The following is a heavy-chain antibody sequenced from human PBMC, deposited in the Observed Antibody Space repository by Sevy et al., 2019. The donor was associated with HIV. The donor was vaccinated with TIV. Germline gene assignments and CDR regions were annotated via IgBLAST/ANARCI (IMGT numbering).Heavy chain of an antibody. CDR1: GYTFITYY. V-gene: IGHV1-46*01. CDR3: ARDRDLSGSYLEYYYYAMDV. D-gene: IGHD1-26*01. CDR2: IDPSGST. Sequence: ASVKVSCKASGYTFITYYVHWVRLAPGQGLEWMGLIDPSGSTRYAQKFQGRVSMTGDTSTTTVYMELSSLTSEDTAVYYCARDRDLSGSYLEYYYYAMDVWGQGTTVTVSS. J-gene: IGHJ6*02.